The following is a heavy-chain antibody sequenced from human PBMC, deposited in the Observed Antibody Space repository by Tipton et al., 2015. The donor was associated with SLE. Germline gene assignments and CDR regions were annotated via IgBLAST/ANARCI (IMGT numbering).Heavy chain of an antibody. Sequence: SLRLSCAASGFTFINYAMSWVRQAPGKGLEGVSSLSGSGFSTYYADSVKGRFTISRDNFKSTLYLQMNSLRAEDTAVYFCAKVRPGLHYWGQGTLVTVSS. CDR1: GFTFINYA. V-gene: IGHV3-23*01. D-gene: IGHD5/OR15-5a*01. CDR2: LSGSGFST. J-gene: IGHJ1*01. CDR3: AKVRPGLHY.